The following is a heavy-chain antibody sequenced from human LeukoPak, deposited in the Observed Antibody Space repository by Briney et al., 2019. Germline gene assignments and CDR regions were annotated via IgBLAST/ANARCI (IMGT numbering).Heavy chain of an antibody. Sequence: SETLSLTCTVSGGSISNFHWSWIRQSPGKGLEWIGYIYYSGSTNYNPSLKSRVTISVDTSKNQFSLKLSSVTAADTAVYYCARTYYYGSGSYYFDYWGQGTLVTVSS. CDR3: ARTYYYGSGSYYFDY. CDR1: GGSISNFH. D-gene: IGHD3-10*01. CDR2: IYYSGST. J-gene: IGHJ4*02. V-gene: IGHV4-59*01.